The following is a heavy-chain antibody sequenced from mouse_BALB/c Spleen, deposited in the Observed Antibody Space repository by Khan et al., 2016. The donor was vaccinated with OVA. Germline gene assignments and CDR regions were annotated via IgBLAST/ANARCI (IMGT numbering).Heavy chain of an antibody. V-gene: IGHV5-6*01. D-gene: IGHD4-1*01. Sequence: EVELVESGGDLVKPGGSLKLSCATSGFSFSSYSMSWVRQTPDKRLEWVTTISSAGDYTYYSDSVWGRFIISRDNAKNLLYLQMSSLKSEDTAIYYCASHLTGSFAYWGQGTLVAVSA. J-gene: IGHJ3*01. CDR1: GFSFSSYS. CDR3: ASHLTGSFAY. CDR2: ISSAGDYT.